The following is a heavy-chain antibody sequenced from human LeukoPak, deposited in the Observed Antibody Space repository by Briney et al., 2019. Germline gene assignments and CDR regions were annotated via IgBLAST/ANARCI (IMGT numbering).Heavy chain of an antibody. J-gene: IGHJ4*02. D-gene: IGHD6-19*01. CDR2: IYSGGST. V-gene: IGHV3-66*02. Sequence: GGSLRLSCAASGFTVSSNYMSWVRQAPGKGLEWVSVIYSGGSTYYADSVNGRFTISRDNSKNTLYLQMNSLRAEDTAVYYCARDQAGRYYFDYWGQGTLVTVSS. CDR1: GFTVSSNY. CDR3: ARDQAGRYYFDY.